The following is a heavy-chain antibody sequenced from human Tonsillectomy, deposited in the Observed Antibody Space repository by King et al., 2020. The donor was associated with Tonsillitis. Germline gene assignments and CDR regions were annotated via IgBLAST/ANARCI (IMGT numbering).Heavy chain of an antibody. J-gene: IGHJ3*02. Sequence: QLQESGPGLVKPSETLSLTCTVSGGSISSNYWSWIRQPAGKGLEWIGRIYGSGSTIYHPSLKSRVTMSVDTSKNQFSLKVNSVTAADTAVYFCARVVWSGGIYAFDIWGQGTMVTVSS. CDR2: IYGSGST. CDR1: GGSISSNY. D-gene: IGHD3-10*01. CDR3: ARVVWSGGIYAFDI. V-gene: IGHV4-4*07.